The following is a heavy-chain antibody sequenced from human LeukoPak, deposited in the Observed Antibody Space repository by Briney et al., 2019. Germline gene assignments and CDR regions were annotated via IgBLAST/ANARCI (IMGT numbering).Heavy chain of an antibody. J-gene: IGHJ5*02. D-gene: IGHD6-19*01. CDR1: GGSFSGYY. Sequence: SETLSLTCAVYGGSFSGYYWSWIRQPPGKGLAWIGEINHSGSTNYNPSLKSRVTISVDTSKNQFSLKLSSVTAADTAVYYCASDPGIAVAGTKASWFDPWGQGTLVTVSS. CDR3: ASDPGIAVAGTKASWFDP. CDR2: INHSGST. V-gene: IGHV4-34*01.